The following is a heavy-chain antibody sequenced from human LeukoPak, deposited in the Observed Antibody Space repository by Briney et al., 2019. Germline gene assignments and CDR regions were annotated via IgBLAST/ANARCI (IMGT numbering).Heavy chain of an antibody. D-gene: IGHD3-16*01. CDR1: GDSVSSNSAA. CDR2: TYYRSKWYN. J-gene: IGHJ4*02. Sequence: SQTLSLTCAISGDSVSSNSAAWNWIRQSPSRDLKWLGRTYYRSKWYNEYTVSLKSRITINPDTSKNQFSLQLNSVTPEDTAVYYCARFDYGAPDYWGQGTLVTVSS. V-gene: IGHV6-1*01. CDR3: ARFDYGAPDY.